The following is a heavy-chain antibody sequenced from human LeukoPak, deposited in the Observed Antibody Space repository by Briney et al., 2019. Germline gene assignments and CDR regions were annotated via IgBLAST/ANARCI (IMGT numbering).Heavy chain of an antibody. V-gene: IGHV3-33*06. CDR1: GFTFSDYA. CDR3: AKDLSGSYSIDY. D-gene: IGHD1-26*01. CDR2: LWYDGSNT. J-gene: IGHJ4*02. Sequence: PGRSLRLSCAASGFTFSDYAMHWVRQAPGKGLEWVAVLWYDGSNTNHADSVKGRFTISRDNSKNTLYLQMNSLRAEDTAVYYCAKDLSGSYSIDYWSQGTLVTVSS.